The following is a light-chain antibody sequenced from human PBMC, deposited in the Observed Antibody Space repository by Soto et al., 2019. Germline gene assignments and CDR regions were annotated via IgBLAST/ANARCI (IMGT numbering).Light chain of an antibody. CDR2: DVS. Sequence: QSALTQPASVSGSPGQSITISCTGTSSDVGAYNYVSWYQQHPGKAPKLMIFDVSNRPSGVSNRFSGSKSGNTASLTISGLQAEDEADYYCSSYTSSSTPDVFGTGTKVTVL. CDR1: SSDVGAYNY. CDR3: SSYTSSSTPDV. V-gene: IGLV2-14*01. J-gene: IGLJ1*01.